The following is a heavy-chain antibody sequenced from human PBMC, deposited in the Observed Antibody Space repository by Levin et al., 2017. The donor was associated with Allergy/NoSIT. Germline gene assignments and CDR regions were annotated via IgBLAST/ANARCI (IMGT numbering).Heavy chain of an antibody. CDR3: ARIGYTSGWFSTFDI. J-gene: IGHJ3*02. Sequence: SETLSLTCVVSGGSISTTDYYWAWIRQSPGKGLEWVGSVVYGGSTYYNPSLNSRVTISEDTSKNHFSLNLTSVTAADTALYYCARIGYTSGWFSTFDIWGHGTMVTVSS. CDR2: VVYGGST. V-gene: IGHV4-39*02. CDR1: GGSISTTDYY. D-gene: IGHD6-19*01.